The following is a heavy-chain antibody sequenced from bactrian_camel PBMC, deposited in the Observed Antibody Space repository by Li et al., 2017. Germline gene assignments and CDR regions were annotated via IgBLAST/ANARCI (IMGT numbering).Heavy chain of an antibody. CDR3: ATGNRYSDACFDALGE. CDR1: GFTFSTYY. J-gene: IGHJ4*01. V-gene: IGHV3S28*01. CDR2: ITRGGAGS. D-gene: IGHD1*01. Sequence: LVESGGGLVQPGGSLRLSCAGSGFTFSTYYMSWVRQAPGKGLEWVSSITRGGAGSAYADSVKGRFTITWDNARNTLYLQLNSLEIEDTAMYYCATGNRYSDACFDALGERGQGTQVTVS.